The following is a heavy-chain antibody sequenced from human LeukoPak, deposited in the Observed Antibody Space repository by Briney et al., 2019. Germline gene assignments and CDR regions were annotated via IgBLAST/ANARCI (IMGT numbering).Heavy chain of an antibody. CDR3: ARGDGVVVPAANIGGYYYYYGMDV. D-gene: IGHD2-2*01. J-gene: IGHJ6*02. CDR2: MNPNSGNT. V-gene: IGHV1-8*02. Sequence: ASVKVSCKASGGTFSSYAISWVRQATGQGLEWMGWMNPNSGNTGYAQKFQGRVTMTRNTSISTAYMELSSLRSEDTAVYYCARGDGVVVPAANIGGYYYYYGMDVWGQGTTVTVSS. CDR1: GGTFSSYA.